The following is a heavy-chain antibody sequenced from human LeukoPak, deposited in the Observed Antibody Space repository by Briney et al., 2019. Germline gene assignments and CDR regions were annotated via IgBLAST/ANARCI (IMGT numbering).Heavy chain of an antibody. Sequence: SESLSLTCTVSGGSVSSGSYYWSWIRQPPGKGLEWFGYIYYSGSTNYNPSLKSRVTISVDTSKNQFSLKLSSVTAADTAVYYCARGSYGGNQLDYWGQGTLVTVSS. CDR2: IYYSGST. J-gene: IGHJ4*02. D-gene: IGHD4-23*01. CDR1: GGSVSSGSYY. V-gene: IGHV4-61*01. CDR3: ARGSYGGNQLDY.